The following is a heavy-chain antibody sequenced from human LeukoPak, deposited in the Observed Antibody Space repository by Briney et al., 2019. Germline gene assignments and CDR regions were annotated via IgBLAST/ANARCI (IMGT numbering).Heavy chain of an antibody. J-gene: IGHJ6*03. Sequence: GGSLRLSYAASGFTFSSYGIHWVRQAPGKGLKWVAVISYDDTNKYYADSVKGRFTISRDNSKNTLYLQMNCLRVEDTAVYYCAKDAPSGSYYFYYYMDVGGKGTTVTVSS. CDR1: GFTFSSYG. V-gene: IGHV3-30*18. CDR2: ISYDDTNK. D-gene: IGHD1-26*01. CDR3: AKDAPSGSYYFYYYMDV.